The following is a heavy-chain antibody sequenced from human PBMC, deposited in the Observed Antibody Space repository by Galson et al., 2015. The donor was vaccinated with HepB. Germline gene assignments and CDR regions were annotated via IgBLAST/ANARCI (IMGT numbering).Heavy chain of an antibody. D-gene: IGHD2-2*02. V-gene: IGHV3-53*01. Sequence: SLRLSCAASGFTVSAYYMTWVRQAPGKGLEWVPILNSDGSTKYADSVKGRFTLSRDMSKNTLGLQMNSLRAEDTAVYFCATTYSFGYMAFDIWGQGTVVTVSS. CDR3: ATTYSFGYMAFDI. CDR1: GFTVSAYY. J-gene: IGHJ3*02. CDR2: LNSDGST.